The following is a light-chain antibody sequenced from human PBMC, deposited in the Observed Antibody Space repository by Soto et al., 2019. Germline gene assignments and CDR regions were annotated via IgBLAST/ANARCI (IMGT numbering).Light chain of an antibody. V-gene: IGKV2-28*01. CDR3: MRSVQPPIT. Sequence: DIVMTQSPLSLPVTPGEPASISCRSSQSLLHSNGYNYLDWYLQKPGQSPQLLIYLGSNRASGVPDRFSGSGSGTDFTLKISRVEAEDVGVYYCMRSVQPPITFGQGTRLENK. J-gene: IGKJ5*01. CDR1: QSLLHSNGYNY. CDR2: LGS.